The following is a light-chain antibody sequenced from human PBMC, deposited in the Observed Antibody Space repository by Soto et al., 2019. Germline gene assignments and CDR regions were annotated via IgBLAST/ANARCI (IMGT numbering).Light chain of an antibody. CDR3: QQYGNLPLT. CDR1: QDISNY. CDR2: EAS. V-gene: IGKV1-33*01. J-gene: IGKJ4*01. Sequence: DIRLSQSPSSLSASLGDRFTIACQASQDISNYLNWYQQKPGKAPKLLIYEASNLETGVPSRFSGSGSGTYFTFTISSLQPEDIATYYCQQYGNLPLTFGGGTKVDI.